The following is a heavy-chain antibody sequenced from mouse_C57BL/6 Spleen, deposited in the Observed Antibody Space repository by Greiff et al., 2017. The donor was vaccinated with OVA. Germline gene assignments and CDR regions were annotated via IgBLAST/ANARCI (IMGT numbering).Heavy chain of an antibody. J-gene: IGHJ2*01. CDR1: GYTFTDYY. V-gene: IGHV1-26*01. CDR3: ARSFDGYLYYFDY. D-gene: IGHD2-3*01. CDR2: INPNNGGT. Sequence: VQLQQSGPELVKPGASVKISCKASGYTFTDYYMNWVKQSHGKSLEWIGDINPNNGGTSYNQKFKGKATLTVDKSSSTAYMELRSLTSEDSAVYYCARSFDGYLYYFDYWGQGTTLTVSS.